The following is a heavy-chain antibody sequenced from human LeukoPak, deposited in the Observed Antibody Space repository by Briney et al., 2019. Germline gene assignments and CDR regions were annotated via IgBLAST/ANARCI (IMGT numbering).Heavy chain of an antibody. D-gene: IGHD2-2*03. CDR2: INHSGST. V-gene: IGHV4-34*01. J-gene: IGHJ6*02. Sequence: PSETLSLTCAVYGGSFSGYYWSWIRQPPGKGLEWIGEINHSGSTNYNPSLKSRVTISVDTSKNQFSLKLSSVTAADTAVYYCARGSGYCSSTSCGGGRYYYYGMDVWGQGTTVTVSS. CDR3: ARGSGYCSSTSCGGGRYYYYGMDV. CDR1: GGSFSGYY.